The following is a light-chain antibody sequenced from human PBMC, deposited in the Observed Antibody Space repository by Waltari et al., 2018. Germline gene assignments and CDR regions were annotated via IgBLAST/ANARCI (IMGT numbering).Light chain of an antibody. CDR2: WAS. Sequence: DTVMTQSPDSLTVSLGERATLPCRSSRSLFYNKDKKNYLAWYQQKPGQSPKLLIFWASTRESGIPDRFSGSGSGTVFTLTISSLQAEDVATYYCQQYFASPFTFGPGTKVDV. CDR1: RSLFYNKDKKNY. J-gene: IGKJ3*01. V-gene: IGKV4-1*01. CDR3: QQYFASPFT.